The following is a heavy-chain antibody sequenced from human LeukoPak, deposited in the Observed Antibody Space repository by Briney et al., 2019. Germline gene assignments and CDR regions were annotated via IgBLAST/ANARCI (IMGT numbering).Heavy chain of an antibody. V-gene: IGHV3-74*01. J-gene: IGHJ4*02. CDR1: GVTFSSYW. Sequence: PGGSLRLSCTASGVTFSSYWMHWVRQAPGKGLVWVSRIYPDGSRTDYADSVKGRFTISRDNARSTLFLQMNSLTAEDTAVYYCARDPSSWYFDYWGQGTLVTVSS. CDR2: IYPDGSRT. D-gene: IGHD6-13*01. CDR3: ARDPSSWYFDY.